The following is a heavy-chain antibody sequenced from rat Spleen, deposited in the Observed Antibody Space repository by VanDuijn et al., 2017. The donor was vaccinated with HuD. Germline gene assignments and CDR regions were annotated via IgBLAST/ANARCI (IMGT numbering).Heavy chain of an antibody. J-gene: IGHJ2*01. CDR2: IDYSGRT. D-gene: IGHD1-4*01. V-gene: IGHV3-1*01. CDR3: TRSVGYTYSFFDF. Sequence: EVQLQESGPGLVKPSQSLSLTCSVTVSSITSNYWGWIRRFPGNRMEWMGYIDYSGRTAYNPSLKSRVSITRDTSKNQFFLQLDSVTTEDTATYYCTRSVGYTYSFFDFWGLGVMVTVSS. CDR1: VSSITSNY.